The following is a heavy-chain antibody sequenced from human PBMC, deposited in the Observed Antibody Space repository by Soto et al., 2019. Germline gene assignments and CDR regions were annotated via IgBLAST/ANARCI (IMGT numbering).Heavy chain of an antibody. J-gene: IGHJ5*02. CDR2: NSGNGGDT. D-gene: IGHD2-21*01. CDR1: GFTFNSYA. V-gene: IGHV3-23*01. Sequence: EVQLLESGGGLVQPGGSLRLSCAASGFTFNSYAMSWVRQAPGKGLEWVSSNSGNGGDTYYADSVKGRFTVSRDNSKNTLYLQMNSVRAEDTAIYYCAKGLNIPFDPWGQGTLVTVSS. CDR3: AKGLNIPFDP.